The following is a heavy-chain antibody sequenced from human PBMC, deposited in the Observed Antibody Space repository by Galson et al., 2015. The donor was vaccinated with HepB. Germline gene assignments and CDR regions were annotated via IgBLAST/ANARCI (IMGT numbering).Heavy chain of an antibody. V-gene: IGHV1-18*01. CDR1: GSTFPTYG. CDR2: ISAHNGNT. J-gene: IGHJ4*02. Sequence: QSGAEVKMPGASVKVSCKASGSTFPTYGISWVRQAPGQGLEWMGWISAHNGNTNYAQKLQGRVTLTTDTTTSTAYMELRGLRPADTAVYYCARDRSSSWYYFEYWGQGALVTVSS. CDR3: ARDRSSSWYYFEY. D-gene: IGHD6-13*01.